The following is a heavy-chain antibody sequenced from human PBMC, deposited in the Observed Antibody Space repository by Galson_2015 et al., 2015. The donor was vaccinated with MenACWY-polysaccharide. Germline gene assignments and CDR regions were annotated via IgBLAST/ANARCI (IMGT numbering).Heavy chain of an antibody. CDR2: IIPIFGST. Sequence: SVKVSCKASGYTFTSRDINWVRQAPGQGLEWMGVIIPIFGSTNYAQNYQARVTLTADVSTNVAYMELSSLKSDDTAVYYCARGGTVSHLDVWGKGTTIIVSS. V-gene: IGHV1-69*13. J-gene: IGHJ6*04. D-gene: IGHD5/OR15-5a*01. CDR3: ARGGTVSHLDV. CDR1: GYTFTSRD.